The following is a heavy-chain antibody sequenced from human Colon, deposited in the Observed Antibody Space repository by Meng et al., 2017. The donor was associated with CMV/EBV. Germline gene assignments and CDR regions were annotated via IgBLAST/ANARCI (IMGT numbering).Heavy chain of an antibody. Sequence: ASVTVSCKASGYTFTGYYMHWVRQAPGQGLEWMGWINPNSGGTNYAQKFQGRVTMTRDTSISTAYMELSRLRSDDTAVYYCARDPPVLRYFDWLTNAGAYYYYGMDVWGQGTTVTVSS. V-gene: IGHV1-2*02. D-gene: IGHD3-9*01. CDR3: ARDPPVLRYFDWLTNAGAYYYYGMDV. CDR1: GYTFTGYY. J-gene: IGHJ6*02. CDR2: INPNSGGT.